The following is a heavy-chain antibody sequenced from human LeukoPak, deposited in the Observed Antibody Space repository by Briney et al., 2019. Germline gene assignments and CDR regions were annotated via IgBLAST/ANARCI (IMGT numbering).Heavy chain of an antibody. D-gene: IGHD3-3*01. J-gene: IGHJ4*02. CDR1: GGSISSGGYS. Sequence: SQTLSLTCAVSGGSISSGGYSWSWIRQPPGKGLEWIGYIYHSGSTYYNPSLKSRVTISVDRSKNQFSLKLSSVTAADTAVYYCARVMVEWLNFDYWGQGTLVTVSS. V-gene: IGHV4-30-2*01. CDR3: ARVMVEWLNFDY. CDR2: IYHSGST.